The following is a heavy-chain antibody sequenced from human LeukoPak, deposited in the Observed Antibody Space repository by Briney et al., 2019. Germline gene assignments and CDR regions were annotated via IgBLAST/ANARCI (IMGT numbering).Heavy chain of an antibody. CDR1: GYSFTSYW. Sequence: GESLKISCEGPGYSFTSYWIGWVRQMPGKGLEWMGIIYPGDSDTRYSPSFQGQVTISADKSISTAYLQWNSLKASDTAMYYCARLPRGNYGYFDYWGQGILVTVSS. CDR2: IYPGDSDT. CDR3: ARLPRGNYGYFDY. V-gene: IGHV5-51*01. J-gene: IGHJ4*02. D-gene: IGHD3-16*01.